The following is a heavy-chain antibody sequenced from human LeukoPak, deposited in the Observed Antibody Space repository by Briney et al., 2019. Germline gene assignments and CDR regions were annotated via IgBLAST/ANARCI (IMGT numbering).Heavy chain of an antibody. D-gene: IGHD1-26*01. CDR2: IIPILGIA. CDR3: VAEKPGELLRY. V-gene: IGHV1-69*04. J-gene: IGHJ4*02. CDR1: GGTFSSYA. Sequence: ASVKVSCKASGGTFSSYAISWVRQAPGQGLEWMGRIIPILGIANYAQKFQGRVTMTEDTSTDTAYLDLSSLRSEDTAFYYCVAEKPGELLRYWGQGTLVTVSS.